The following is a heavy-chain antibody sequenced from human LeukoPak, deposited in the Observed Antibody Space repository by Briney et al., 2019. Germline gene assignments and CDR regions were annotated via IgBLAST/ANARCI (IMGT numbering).Heavy chain of an antibody. J-gene: IGHJ6*03. CDR1: GYTFTDYY. V-gene: IGHV1-2*02. CDR2: TNPNSGGT. Sequence: GASVKVSCKTSGYTFTDYYMHWVRQAPGQGLEWMGWTNPNSGGTNYAQKFQGRVTMTRDTSISTAYMEMSRLISDDTAVYYCARDRGRISDYYGSGRSLQYYMDVWGKGTTVTVSS. CDR3: ARDRGRISDYYGSGRSLQYYMDV. D-gene: IGHD3-10*01.